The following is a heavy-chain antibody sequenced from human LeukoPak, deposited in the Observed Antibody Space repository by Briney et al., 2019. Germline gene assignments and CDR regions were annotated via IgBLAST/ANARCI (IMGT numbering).Heavy chain of an antibody. CDR2: INPSGGST. J-gene: IGHJ4*02. V-gene: IGHV1-46*01. CDR3: ARPLGSGYYDFDY. CDR1: GYTFTSHH. Sequence: ASVKVSCKASGYTFTSHHINWVRQAAGQGLEWMGIINPSGGSTSYAQKFQGRVTMTRDTSTSTVYMELSSLRSEDTAVYYCARPLGSGYYDFDYWGQGTLVTVSS. D-gene: IGHD3-22*01.